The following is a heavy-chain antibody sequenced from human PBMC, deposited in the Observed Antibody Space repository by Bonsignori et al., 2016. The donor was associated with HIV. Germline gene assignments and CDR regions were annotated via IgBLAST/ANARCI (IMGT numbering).Heavy chain of an antibody. CDR3: ASSRFLEWFLYFEN. J-gene: IGHJ4*02. V-gene: IGHV3-30-3*01. Sequence: VRQAPGKGLEWVTVISYDESKKYYADSVKGRFIISRDDSKNTLYLQMNSLSAEDTALYYCASSRFLEWFLYFENWGQGTLVTVSS. CDR2: ISYDESKK. D-gene: IGHD3-3*01.